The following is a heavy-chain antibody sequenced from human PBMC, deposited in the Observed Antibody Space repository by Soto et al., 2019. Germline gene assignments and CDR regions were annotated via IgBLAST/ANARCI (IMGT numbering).Heavy chain of an antibody. CDR1: GFTFDDYV. J-gene: IGHJ6*02. D-gene: IGHD6-6*01. CDR2: ISWNSGKK. Sequence: EVQVVESGGGLVQPGRSLRLSYAASGFTFDDYVMHWVRQVPGKGLEWVSGISWNSGKKNYGDSVKGRFTISRDNAKNSLYLQMNSLRAEDTALYYCAKGDSGSPSYGMDVWGQGTTVTVSS. CDR3: AKGDSGSPSYGMDV. V-gene: IGHV3-9*01.